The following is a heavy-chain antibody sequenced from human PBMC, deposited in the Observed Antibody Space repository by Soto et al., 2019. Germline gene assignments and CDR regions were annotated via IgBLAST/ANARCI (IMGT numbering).Heavy chain of an antibody. D-gene: IGHD2-2*01. CDR1: GGTFSSYA. CDR3: ARNARYCISTSCYGWFEP. J-gene: IGHJ5*02. V-gene: IGHV1-69*12. CDR2: IIPIFGTA. Sequence: QVQLVQSGAEVKKPGASVKVACKASGGTFSSYAISWVRQSPVQGLEWRGGIIPIFGTANYAQKCQGRVTITADESTSTAYMDLSSLRSEDTAVSYCARNARYCISTSCYGWFEPWGQGTLVTVSS.